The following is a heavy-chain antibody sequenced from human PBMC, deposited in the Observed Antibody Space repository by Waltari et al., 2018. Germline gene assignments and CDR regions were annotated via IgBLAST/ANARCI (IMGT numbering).Heavy chain of an antibody. D-gene: IGHD1-26*01. CDR3: ARGGGTFSKPQYFDS. V-gene: IGHV7-4-1*02. J-gene: IGHJ4*02. CDR2: IHTHTGHP. CDR1: GYIFTTYG. Sequence: QVQLVQSGSELKKPGASVKVSCKASGYIFTTYGINWVRQAPGQGLEWMGWIHTHTGHPTYVQGFTGRFVFSLDTSVSTAYLQISSLKAEDSVIYYCARGGGTFSKPQYFDSWGQGTRVTVSS.